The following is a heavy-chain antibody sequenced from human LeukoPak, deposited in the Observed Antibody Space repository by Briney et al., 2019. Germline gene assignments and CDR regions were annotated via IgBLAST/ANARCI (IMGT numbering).Heavy chain of an antibody. J-gene: IGHJ4*02. CDR3: TRGPVTAREFHD. CDR1: GFILSDHY. CDR2: TRNKDYSYST. V-gene: IGHV3-72*01. D-gene: IGHD4-17*01. Sequence: GGSLRLSCAASGFILSDHYMDWVRQAPGKGLEWTGRTRNKDYSYSTEYAASVKGRFTISRDDSKNSMYLQMNSLMSEDTAVYYCTRGPVTAREFHDWGQGTLVTVSS.